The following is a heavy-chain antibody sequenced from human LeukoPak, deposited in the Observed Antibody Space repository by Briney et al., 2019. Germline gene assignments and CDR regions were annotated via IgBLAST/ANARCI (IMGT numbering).Heavy chain of an antibody. Sequence: ASVKVSCKVFGYTLTELSMFWVRQAPGKGLGWMGSFDPEDGKTVYAQKFQGRVTMTEDTSTDTAYMELSSLRSEDTAVYYCATGYLVTAGLMDVWGQGTTVTVSS. D-gene: IGHD6-13*01. CDR3: ATGYLVTAGLMDV. V-gene: IGHV1-24*01. J-gene: IGHJ6*02. CDR1: GYTLTELS. CDR2: FDPEDGKT.